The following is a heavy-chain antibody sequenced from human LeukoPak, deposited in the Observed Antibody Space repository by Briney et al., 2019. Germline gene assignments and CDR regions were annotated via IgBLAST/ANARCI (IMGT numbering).Heavy chain of an antibody. V-gene: IGHV1-69*05. Sequence: SVKVSCKASGGTFSSYAISWVRQAPGQGLECMGGIIPIFGTANYAQKFQGRVTITTDESTSTAYMELSSLRSEDTAVYYCARPEYYDDAFDIWGQGTMVTVSS. D-gene: IGHD3-3*01. J-gene: IGHJ3*02. CDR3: ARPEYYDDAFDI. CDR1: GGTFSSYA. CDR2: IIPIFGTA.